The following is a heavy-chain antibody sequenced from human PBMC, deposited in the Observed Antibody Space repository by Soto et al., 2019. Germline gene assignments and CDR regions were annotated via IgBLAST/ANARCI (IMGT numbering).Heavy chain of an antibody. CDR3: ARHEYVSSSYDLFDV. V-gene: IGHV4-39*01. CDR2: IYYTGTT. Sequence: SETLSLTCSVSGGAVTNINYFWAWIRQSPGKGLEWIANIYYTGTTFYNPSLRSRVSMSIDTSKNRFSLNLSSVNSSDTALYYCARHEYVSSSYDLFDVWGRGTMVTVSS. CDR1: GGAVTNINYF. J-gene: IGHJ3*01. D-gene: IGHD3-22*01.